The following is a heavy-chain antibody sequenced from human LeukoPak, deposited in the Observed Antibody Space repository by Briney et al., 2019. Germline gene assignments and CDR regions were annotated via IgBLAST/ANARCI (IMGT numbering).Heavy chain of an antibody. Sequence: GGSLILSCAASGFTFSSYAMSWVRQAPGKGLEWVSAISGSGGSTYYADSVKGRFTISRDNSKNTLYLQMNSLRAEDTAVYYCAKDHRIVATIGYYMDVWGKGTTVTISS. J-gene: IGHJ6*03. D-gene: IGHD5-12*01. CDR1: GFTFSSYA. CDR2: ISGSGGST. CDR3: AKDHRIVATIGYYMDV. V-gene: IGHV3-23*01.